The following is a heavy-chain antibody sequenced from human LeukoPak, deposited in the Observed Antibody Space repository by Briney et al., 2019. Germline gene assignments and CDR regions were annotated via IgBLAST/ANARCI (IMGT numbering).Heavy chain of an antibody. D-gene: IGHD3-22*01. V-gene: IGHV3-74*01. Sequence: PGGSLRLSCAASGFTFSSYWMHWVRQAPGKGLVWVSRINSDGRSTSYADSVKGRFTISRDNAKNTLYLQMNSLRAEDTAVYYCASLDSSGYYYFDYWGQGTLVTVSS. J-gene: IGHJ4*02. CDR2: INSDGRST. CDR1: GFTFSSYW. CDR3: ASLDSSGYYYFDY.